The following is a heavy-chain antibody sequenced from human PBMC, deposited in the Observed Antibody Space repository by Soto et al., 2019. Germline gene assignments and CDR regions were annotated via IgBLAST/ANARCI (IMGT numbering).Heavy chain of an antibody. CDR2: ISAYNGNT. CDR3: ARDSKLDFGSGYHHNWFDP. V-gene: IGHV1-18*01. CDR1: GYTFTSYG. D-gene: IGHD3-3*01. Sequence: QVQLVQSGAEVKKPGASVKVSCKASGYTFTSYGISWVRQAPGQGLEWMGWISAYNGNTNYAQKLQGRVTMTTDTSTTTAYMELRGLRSDDTAVYYCARDSKLDFGSGYHHNWFDPGGQGTLVTVSS. J-gene: IGHJ5*02.